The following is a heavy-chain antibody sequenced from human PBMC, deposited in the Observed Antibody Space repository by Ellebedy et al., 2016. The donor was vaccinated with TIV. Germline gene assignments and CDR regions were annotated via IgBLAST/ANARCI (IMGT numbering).Heavy chain of an antibody. V-gene: IGHV3-15*01. Sequence: GESLKISCATSGITFKNAWMSWVRQAPGKGLEWVGRIRSSSEGGTTEDAAPVKGRFIISRDDSKATLYLQMNSLTAEDTAIYYCAKGCRTGGNCFLIDYWGLGTLVTVSS. J-gene: IGHJ4*02. CDR3: AKGCRTGGNCFLIDY. D-gene: IGHD2-8*02. CDR1: GITFKNAW. CDR2: IRSSSEGGTT.